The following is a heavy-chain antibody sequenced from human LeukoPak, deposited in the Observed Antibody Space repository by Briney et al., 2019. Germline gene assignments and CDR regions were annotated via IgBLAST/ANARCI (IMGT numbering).Heavy chain of an antibody. CDR2: FDPEDGET. Sequence: GASVKVSCKVSGYTLTELSMHWVRQAPGKGLEWMGGFDPEDGETIYAQKFQGRVTMTEDTSTDTAYMELSSLRSEDTAVYYCARGEEWLRYATYYYWGQGTLVTVSS. CDR3: ARGEEWLRYATYYY. CDR1: GYTLTELS. D-gene: IGHD5-12*01. V-gene: IGHV1-24*01. J-gene: IGHJ4*02.